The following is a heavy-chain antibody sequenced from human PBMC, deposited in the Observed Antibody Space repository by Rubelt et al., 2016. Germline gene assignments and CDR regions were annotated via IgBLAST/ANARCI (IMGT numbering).Heavy chain of an antibody. CDR2: INPNGVST. D-gene: IGHD3-3*01. J-gene: IGHJ5*02. CDR1: GYTFTSYY. Sequence: QVQLVQSGAEVKKPGASVKVSCKASGYTFTSYYMHWVRQAPGQGLEWMGLINPNGVSTSYANKFQGRVTMDKATSTGTMYMGLSRPRSEETAEYYCAGSPRYDFDDNWFDPWGQGTLVTVSS. CDR3: AGSPRYDFDDNWFDP. V-gene: IGHV1-46*01.